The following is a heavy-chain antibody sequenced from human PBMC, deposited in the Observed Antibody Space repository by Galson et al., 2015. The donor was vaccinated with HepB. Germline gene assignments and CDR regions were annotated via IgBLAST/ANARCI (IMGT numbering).Heavy chain of an antibody. Sequence: SLRLSCAASGFTFSSYGMHWVRQAPGKGLEWVGVIWYGGSEEYYADSLKGRFTISRDNSRNTLYLQINSLRVEDTAIYYCARDRGVHNDRLSFWGQGTLVAAS. CDR3: ARDRGVHNDRLSF. J-gene: IGHJ4*02. V-gene: IGHV3-33*01. CDR2: IWYGGSEE. CDR1: GFTFSSYG. D-gene: IGHD4/OR15-4a*01.